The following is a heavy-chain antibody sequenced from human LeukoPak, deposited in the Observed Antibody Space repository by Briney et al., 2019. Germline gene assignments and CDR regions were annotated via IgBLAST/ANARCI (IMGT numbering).Heavy chain of an antibody. D-gene: IGHD4-17*01. CDR3: ARDADGASHTLDY. CDR1: GFTFRNYA. CDR2: ISASGRNI. V-gene: IGHV3-23*01. Sequence: GGSLRLSCAVSGFTFRNYAMAWVRQVPGKGLEGCSAISASGRNIYYAGTVRGRCIISRDDSNNALYLQMSSLRAEDTALYCCARDADGASHTLDYWGQGTLVTVSS. J-gene: IGHJ4*02.